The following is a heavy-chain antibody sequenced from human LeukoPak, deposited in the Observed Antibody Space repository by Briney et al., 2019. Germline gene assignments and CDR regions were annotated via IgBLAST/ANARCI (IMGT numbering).Heavy chain of an antibody. D-gene: IGHD6-6*01. J-gene: IGHJ4*02. CDR1: VFTFSSYA. CDR2: ISDSVDST. V-gene: IGHV3-23*01. CDR3: AKDLARIGARQSDY. Sequence: GGSLRLSCAASVFTFSSYAMSWVRQAPGKGLEWVSGISDSVDSTHYADSVKGRFTISRDNSKNTLYLQMNSLRAEDTALYYCAKDLARIGARQSDYWGQGTLVTVSS.